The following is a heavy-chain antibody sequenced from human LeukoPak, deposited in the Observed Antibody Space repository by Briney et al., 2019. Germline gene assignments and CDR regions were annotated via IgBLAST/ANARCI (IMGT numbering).Heavy chain of an antibody. CDR1: GGSISSGGYY. CDR3: ARGTSFGLMNSDN. D-gene: IGHD2-8*01. J-gene: IGHJ4*02. Sequence: SETLSLTCTVSGGSISSGGYYWSWIRQPPGKGLEWIGYIYHSGSTYYNPSLKSRVTISVDRSKNQFSLKLTSLTAADTAVYYCARGTSFGLMNSDNWGQGTLVIVSS. V-gene: IGHV4-30-2*01. CDR2: IYHSGST.